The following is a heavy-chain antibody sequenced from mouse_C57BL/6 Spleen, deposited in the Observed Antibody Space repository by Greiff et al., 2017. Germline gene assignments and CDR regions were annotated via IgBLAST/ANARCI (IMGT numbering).Heavy chain of an antibody. J-gene: IGHJ4*01. CDR3: ARKRLRRRYAMDY. V-gene: IGHV1-55*01. CDR1: GYTFTSYW. CDR2: IYPGSGST. D-gene: IGHD2-4*01. Sequence: QVQLQQPGAELVKPGASVKMSCKASGYTFTSYWITWVKQRPGQGLEWIGDIYPGSGSTNYNEKFKSKATLTVDTSSSTAYMQLSSLTSEDSAVYYCARKRLRRRYAMDYWGQGTSVTVSS.